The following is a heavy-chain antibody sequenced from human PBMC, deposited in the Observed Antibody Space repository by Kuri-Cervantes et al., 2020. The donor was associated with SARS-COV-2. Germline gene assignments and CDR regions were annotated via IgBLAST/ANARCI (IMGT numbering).Heavy chain of an antibody. CDR1: GFTFSSYG. CDR2: IISGSSNI. J-gene: IGHJ6*02. V-gene: IGHV3-48*02. D-gene: IGHD3-16*01. Sequence: GESLKISCAASGFTFSSYGMNWVRQAPGKGLEWVSYIISGSSNIYYADSVKGRFTISRDNAKYSLYLQMNSLRDEDTAVYYCARDWGPGLYVYYYYGMDVWGQGTTVTVSS. CDR3: ARDWGPGLYVYYYYGMDV.